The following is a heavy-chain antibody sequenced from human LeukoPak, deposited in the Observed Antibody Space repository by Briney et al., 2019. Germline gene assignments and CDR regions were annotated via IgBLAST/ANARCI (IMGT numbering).Heavy chain of an antibody. J-gene: IGHJ4*02. Sequence: ASVKVSCKASGFTLSIYSLHWVRQAPGQGLEWMGIIHPTGGRTTYAQRFQGRLTMTRDTSTSTVYMELSSLRSEDTAVYYCTTVRYYYDSSGYYYFDYWGQGTLVTVSS. V-gene: IGHV1-46*01. CDR2: IHPTGGRT. CDR3: TTVRYYYDSSGYYYFDY. CDR1: GFTLSIYS. D-gene: IGHD3-22*01.